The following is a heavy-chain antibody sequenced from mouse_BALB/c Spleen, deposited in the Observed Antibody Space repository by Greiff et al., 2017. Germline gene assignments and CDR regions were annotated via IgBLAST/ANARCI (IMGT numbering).Heavy chain of an antibody. CDR2: ISTYYGDA. CDR1: GYTFTDYA. Sequence: QVQLQQSGAELVRPGVSVKISCKGSGYTFTDYAMHWVKQSHAKSLEWIGVISTYYGDASYNQKFKGKATMTVDKSSSTAYMELARLTSEDSAIYYCARTHDRRGSFAYWGQGTLVTVSA. J-gene: IGHJ3*01. V-gene: IGHV1S137*01. CDR3: ARTHDRRGSFAY. D-gene: IGHD2-3*01.